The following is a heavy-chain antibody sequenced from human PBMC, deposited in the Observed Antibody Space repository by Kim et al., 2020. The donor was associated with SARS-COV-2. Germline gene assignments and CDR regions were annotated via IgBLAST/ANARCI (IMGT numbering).Heavy chain of an antibody. CDR3: AEHRSGSFTCPDY. Sequence: GGSLRLSCAASEFTFSNYAMTWVRRAPGKGLEWVSVISGSGGTTYYADSVKGRFTISRDNSKNTLYLQMNSLRAEDTAVYYCAEHRSGSFTCPDYWGQGTLVTVSS. J-gene: IGHJ4*02. V-gene: IGHV3-23*01. CDR1: EFTFSNYA. CDR2: ISGSGGTT. D-gene: IGHD1-26*01.